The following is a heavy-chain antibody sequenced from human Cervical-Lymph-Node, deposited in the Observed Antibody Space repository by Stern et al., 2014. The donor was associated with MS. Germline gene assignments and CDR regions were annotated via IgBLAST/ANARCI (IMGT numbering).Heavy chain of an antibody. CDR3: AKDRAQSIAMAGRIDY. Sequence: VQLVESGGGLVQPGGSLRLSCVASGFTFNTYAMSWVRQAPGKGLEWVSVISGSGGSTYDADSVKGRFTISRDNSRNTFFLQMNSLRVEDTAVYYCAKDRAQSIAMAGRIDYWGQGPLVTVSS. CDR1: GFTFNTYA. D-gene: IGHD6-19*01. CDR2: ISGSGGST. V-gene: IGHV3-23*04. J-gene: IGHJ4*02.